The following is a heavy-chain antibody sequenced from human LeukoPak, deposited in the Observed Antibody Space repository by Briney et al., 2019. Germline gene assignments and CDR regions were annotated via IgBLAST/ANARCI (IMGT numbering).Heavy chain of an antibody. D-gene: IGHD6-19*01. V-gene: IGHV1-2*02. J-gene: IGHJ4*02. CDR3: ATRGPPFYPQPSHSSGWYYHY. CDR1: GYTFTGYY. CDR2: INPNSGGT. Sequence: ASVKVSCKASGYTFTGYYMHWVRQAPGQGLEWMGWINPNSGGTNYAQKFQGRVTMTRDTSISTAYMELSRLRSDDTAVYYCATRGPPFYPQPSHSSGWYYHYWGQGTLVTVSS.